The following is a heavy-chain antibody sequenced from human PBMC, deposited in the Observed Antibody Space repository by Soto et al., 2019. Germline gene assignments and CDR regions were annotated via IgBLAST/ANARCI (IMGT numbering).Heavy chain of an antibody. CDR2: SYYSGTA. D-gene: IGHD6-19*01. CDR3: ARGHGSGWQNFEY. Sequence: PSETLSLTCTVSGGSISSYYWSWIRQSPGKRLEWMGYSYYSGTAKYNASLTSRATISLDTSKNQLSLKLTSVTAADTAVYFCARGHGSGWQNFEYWGQGTLVTVSS. CDR1: GGSISSYY. V-gene: IGHV4-59*01. J-gene: IGHJ4*02.